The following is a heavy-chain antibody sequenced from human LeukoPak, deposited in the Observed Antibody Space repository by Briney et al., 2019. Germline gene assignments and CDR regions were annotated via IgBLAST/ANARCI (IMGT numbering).Heavy chain of an antibody. CDR1: GFTFSSYW. CDR3: TRDLSGHYSIDY. J-gene: IGHJ4*02. D-gene: IGHD3-22*01. CDR2: INIDGSST. Sequence: GGSLRLSCAASGFTFSSYWMHWVRQAPGKGLVWVSRINIDGSSTTYADSVKGRFTISRDNSKNTLYLQVNSLRPEDTAVYYCTRDLSGHYSIDYWGQGTLVTVSS. V-gene: IGHV3-74*01.